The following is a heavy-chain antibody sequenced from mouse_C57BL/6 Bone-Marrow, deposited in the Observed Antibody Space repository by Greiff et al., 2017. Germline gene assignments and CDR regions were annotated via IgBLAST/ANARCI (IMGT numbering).Heavy chain of an antibody. CDR1: GFTFSSYG. J-gene: IGHJ4*01. Sequence: EVKLVESGGDLVKPGGSLKLSCAASGFTFSSYGMSWVRQTPDKRLEWVATISSGGSYTYYPDSVKGRFTISRDNAKNTLYLQMSSLKSEDTAMYYCASRVYYGSHYYAMDYWGQGTSVTVSS. CDR3: ASRVYYGSHYYAMDY. V-gene: IGHV5-6*02. CDR2: ISSGGSYT. D-gene: IGHD1-1*01.